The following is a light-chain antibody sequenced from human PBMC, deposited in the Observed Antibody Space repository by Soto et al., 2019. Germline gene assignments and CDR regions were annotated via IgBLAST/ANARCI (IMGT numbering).Light chain of an antibody. CDR1: QSISSW. CDR2: KAS. Sequence: DIPMTQSPSTLSASVGDRVTITCRASQSISSWLAWYQQKPGKAPKLLIYKASSLESGVPTRFSGSGSGTEFTLTISSLQPDDFATYYCQQYSRYPATFGQGTKVEIK. CDR3: QQYSRYPAT. V-gene: IGKV1-5*03. J-gene: IGKJ1*01.